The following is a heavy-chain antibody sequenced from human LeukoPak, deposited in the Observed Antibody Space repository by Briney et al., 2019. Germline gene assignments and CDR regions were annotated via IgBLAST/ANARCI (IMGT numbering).Heavy chain of an antibody. Sequence: PSETLSLTCTVSGGSIDNFYWSWIRQSPGKGLGWIGYLYYTGITNSNPSLRRRVTISLDRSKNHFSLNLKSVTAADTAVYYCARERSSYGAFEIWGQGTMVTVSS. CDR1: GGSIDNFY. CDR3: ARERSSYGAFEI. J-gene: IGHJ3*02. V-gene: IGHV4-59*12. CDR2: LYYTGIT. D-gene: IGHD5-18*01.